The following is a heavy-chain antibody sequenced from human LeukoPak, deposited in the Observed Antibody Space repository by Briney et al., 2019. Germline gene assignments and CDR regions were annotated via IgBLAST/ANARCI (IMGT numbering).Heavy chain of an antibody. CDR3: AKEIMETTYFDY. Sequence: TGGSLRLSCAASKFTFNKYAMNWFRQAPGKGLEWVSAISGSGGNTYYADSVKGRFTISRDNSKNTLYLQMNSLRAEDTAVYYCAKEIMETTYFDYWGQGTLVTVSS. CDR2: ISGSGGNT. CDR1: KFTFNKYA. J-gene: IGHJ4*02. V-gene: IGHV3-23*01. D-gene: IGHD3-16*01.